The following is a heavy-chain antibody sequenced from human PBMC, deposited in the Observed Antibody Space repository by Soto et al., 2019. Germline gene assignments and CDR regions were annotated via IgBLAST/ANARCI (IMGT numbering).Heavy chain of an antibody. V-gene: IGHV4-34*01. CDR2: VDHSGGT. D-gene: IGHD6-19*01. J-gene: IGHJ4*02. Sequence: QVQLQQWGAGLLKPSETLSLTCAVYGRSFSNPYYYWTWIRQPPGKGLEWIGEVDHSGGTNYTSSLESRVTISLDTSKHHCSLRLPSVTATDTAVYYCAILNTIGWYFEDWGQGTLVTVSS. CDR1: GRSFSNPYYY. CDR3: AILNTIGWYFED.